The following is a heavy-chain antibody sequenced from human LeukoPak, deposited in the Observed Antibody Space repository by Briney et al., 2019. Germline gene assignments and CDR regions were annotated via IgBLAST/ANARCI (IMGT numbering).Heavy chain of an antibody. CDR3: AKGAYPGIAVASFDY. CDR2: ISYDGSNK. Sequence: GGSRRLSCAASRFTFSSYGMHWVRQAPGKGLEWVAVISYDGSNKYYADSVKGRFTIFRDNSKNTLYLQMNSLRAEDTAVYYCAKGAYPGIAVASFDYWGQGTLVTVSS. CDR1: RFTFSSYG. V-gene: IGHV3-30*18. D-gene: IGHD6-19*01. J-gene: IGHJ4*02.